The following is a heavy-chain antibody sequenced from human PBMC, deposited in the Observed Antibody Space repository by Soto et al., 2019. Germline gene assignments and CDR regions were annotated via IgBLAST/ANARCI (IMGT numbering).Heavy chain of an antibody. D-gene: IGHD3-10*01. V-gene: IGHV3-72*01. CDR2: SRNKAYSYIT. J-gene: IGHJ4*02. Sequence: GGSLRLSCVASGFIFRKHDMHWVRQSPGKGLEWVGRSRNKAYSYITEYDASVKGRFTISRDDSRNSMFMQMNSLKTEETAVYFCTRGYNNAWYFDSWGQGALVTVSS. CDR1: GFIFRKHD. CDR3: TRGYNNAWYFDS.